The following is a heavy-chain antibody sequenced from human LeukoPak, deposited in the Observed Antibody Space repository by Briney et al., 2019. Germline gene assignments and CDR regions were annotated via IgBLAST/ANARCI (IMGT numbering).Heavy chain of an antibody. CDR1: GNTFTSSY. V-gene: IGHV1-46*03. CDR2: INPSGHST. CDR3: ARNQGPLRGAFDI. D-gene: IGHD1-14*01. J-gene: IGHJ3*02. Sequence: ASEKVSCKASGNTFTSSYLHWVRQAPGQGLEWMGIINPSGHSTSYAQKFQGRVTMTRDTSTSTVYMELSSLRSEDAAVYYCARNQGPLRGAFDIWGQGTMVTVSS.